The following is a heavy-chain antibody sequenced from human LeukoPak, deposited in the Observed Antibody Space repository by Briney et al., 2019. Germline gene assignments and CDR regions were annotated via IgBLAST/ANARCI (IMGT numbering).Heavy chain of an antibody. J-gene: IGHJ3*02. V-gene: IGHV3-30-3*01. CDR2: ISYDGSNK. CDR1: GFTFSSYA. CDR3: ASHDFVVVVAGSENCAFYI. D-gene: IGHD2-15*01. Sequence: GGSLRLSCAASGFTFSSYAMHWVRQAPGKGLEWVAVISYDGSNKYYADSVKGRFTISRDNSKNTLYLQMNSLRAEDTAVYYWASHDFVVVVAGSENCAFYIWGQGTMVTVFS.